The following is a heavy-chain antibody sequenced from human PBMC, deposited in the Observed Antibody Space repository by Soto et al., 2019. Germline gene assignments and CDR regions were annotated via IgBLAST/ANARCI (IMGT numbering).Heavy chain of an antibody. CDR2: ISGSGGST. J-gene: IGHJ1*01. Sequence: SLRLSCAASGFTFSSYAMSWVRQAPGKGLEWVSAISGSGGSTYYADSVKGRFTISRDNSKNTLYLQMNSLRAEDTAVYYCADKLYYYDSSGYYNYFQHWGQGTLVTVSS. V-gene: IGHV3-23*01. CDR3: ADKLYYYDSSGYYNYFQH. CDR1: GFTFSSYA. D-gene: IGHD3-22*01.